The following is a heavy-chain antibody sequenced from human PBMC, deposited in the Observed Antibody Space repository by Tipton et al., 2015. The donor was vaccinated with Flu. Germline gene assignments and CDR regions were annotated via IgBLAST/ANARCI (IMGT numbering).Heavy chain of an antibody. Sequence: TLSLTCTVFGDSITNYYWSWIRQPAGKGLEWIGRLYGSGTTKYNPSLKSRATISLDTSKNQFSLKLSSVTAADTAVYYCARDQKWEPGGRLGLWGRGTLVTVSS. D-gene: IGHD1-26*01. V-gene: IGHV4-4*07. CDR3: ARDQKWEPGGRLGL. CDR1: GDSITNYY. CDR2: LYGSGTT. J-gene: IGHJ2*01.